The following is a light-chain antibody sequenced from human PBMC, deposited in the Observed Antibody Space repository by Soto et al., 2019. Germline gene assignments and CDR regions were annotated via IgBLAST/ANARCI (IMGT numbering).Light chain of an antibody. CDR3: QQYENLPT. V-gene: IGKV1-33*01. J-gene: IGKJ5*01. CDR2: DAS. CDR1: QSINNY. Sequence: DIQMTQSPSSLSASVGDRVTITCQASQSINNYLNGYQQKPGRAAKLLIYDASNLEAGVPSRFRGSGSGTDFTFTISRLQPEDIATYYCQQYENLPTFGQGTRLE.